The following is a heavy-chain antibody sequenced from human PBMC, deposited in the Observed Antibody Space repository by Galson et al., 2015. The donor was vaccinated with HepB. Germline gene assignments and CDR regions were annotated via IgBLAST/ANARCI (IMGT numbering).Heavy chain of an antibody. CDR2: ISYTGNT. Sequence: SETLSLTCTVSGGSIMSTSYFWGWIRQPPGKGLEWIGTISYTGNTYYNPSLKGRVTISVDTSQNQFSLKLGSVTAADTAVYYCARLVAYTNEYQGDFSDHWGRGTPGTVSP. D-gene: IGHD2/OR15-2a*01. V-gene: IGHV4-39*01. CDR1: GGSIMSTSYF. CDR3: ARLVAYTNEYQGDFSDH. J-gene: IGHJ4*02.